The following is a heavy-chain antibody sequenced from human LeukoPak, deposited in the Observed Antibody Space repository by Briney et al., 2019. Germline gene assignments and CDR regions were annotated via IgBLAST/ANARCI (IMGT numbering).Heavy chain of an antibody. CDR3: AKNRRGSYYSGSDY. D-gene: IGHD1-26*01. CDR2: VRGSDAGT. Sequence: GGSLRLSCAASGFTFSSYAMSWVRQAPGKGLEWVSAVRGSDAGTSYANSVNARFTISRNNSKNTLYLQMNSLRAEDTAVYYCAKNRRGSYYSGSDYWGQGTLVTVSS. J-gene: IGHJ4*02. V-gene: IGHV3-23*01. CDR1: GFTFSSYA.